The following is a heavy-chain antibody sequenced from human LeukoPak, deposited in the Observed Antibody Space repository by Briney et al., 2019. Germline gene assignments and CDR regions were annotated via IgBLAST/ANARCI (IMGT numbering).Heavy chain of an antibody. V-gene: IGHV3-33*07. Sequence: GGSLRLACAASGFSFKNHGFYWVRQAPGKGLEWVAITWSDGSQKYYADSVKGRFTISRDNSKNTVYLQMNSLRAEDTAMYYCARDLSYGSLDCRGQGTLVTVSS. J-gene: IGHJ4*02. CDR2: TWSDGSQK. CDR3: ARDLSYGSLDC. CDR1: GFSFKNHG. D-gene: IGHD3-9*01.